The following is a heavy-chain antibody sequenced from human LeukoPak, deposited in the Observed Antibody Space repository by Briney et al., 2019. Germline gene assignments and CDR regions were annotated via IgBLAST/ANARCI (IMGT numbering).Heavy chain of an antibody. V-gene: IGHV4-4*07. Sequence: SETLSLTCTVSGGSLSSYYWSWIRQPAGKGLEWIGRIYTSGSTNYNPSLKSRVTMSVDTSKNQFSLKVSSVTAADTAVYYCARHSSGWYPTTFDYWGQGTLVTVSS. CDR2: IYTSGST. CDR3: ARHSSGWYPTTFDY. J-gene: IGHJ4*02. D-gene: IGHD6-19*01. CDR1: GGSLSSYY.